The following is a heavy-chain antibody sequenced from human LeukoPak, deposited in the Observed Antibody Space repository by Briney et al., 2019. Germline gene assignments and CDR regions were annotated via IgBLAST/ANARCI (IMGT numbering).Heavy chain of an antibody. Sequence: PGGSLRLSCAASGFTFSSYAMSWVRQAPGQGLEWVSTISSSGGYTYYADSVKGRFTISRDNSKNTLYLLLNSLRAEDTAVYYCAKDLREYTSSPRNAFHIWGQGTMVTVSS. CDR3: AKDLREYTSSPRNAFHI. V-gene: IGHV3-23*01. CDR2: ISSSGGYT. J-gene: IGHJ3*02. D-gene: IGHD6-6*01. CDR1: GFTFSSYA.